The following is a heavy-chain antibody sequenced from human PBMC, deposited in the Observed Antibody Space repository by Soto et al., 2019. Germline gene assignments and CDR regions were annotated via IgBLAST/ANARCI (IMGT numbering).Heavy chain of an antibody. J-gene: IGHJ5*02. CDR1: GGSISSPNW. CDR2: IFHTGSV. CDR3: AREQICNVVKCSNWFDP. D-gene: IGHD2-8*01. Sequence: LSLTCGVSGGSISSPNWCIWARQFPGKGLEWIGEIFHTGSVNYNPSLKSRVTLSLDKSKNQFSLKLTSVTAADTAVYFCAREQICNVVKCSNWFDPWGQGTLVTVSS. V-gene: IGHV4-4*01.